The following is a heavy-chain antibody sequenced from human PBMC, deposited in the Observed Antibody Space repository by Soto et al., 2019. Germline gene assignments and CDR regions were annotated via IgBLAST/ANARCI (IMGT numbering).Heavy chain of an antibody. CDR2: FDPEDGET. V-gene: IGHV1-24*01. Sequence: ASVKVSCKVSGYTLTELSMHWVRQAPGKGLEWMGGFDPEDGETIYAQKFQGRVTMTEDTSTDTAYMELSSLRSEDTAVYYCATHYYDSSGHYQNWFDPWGQGTLVTVSS. D-gene: IGHD3-22*01. J-gene: IGHJ5*02. CDR1: GYTLTELS. CDR3: ATHYYDSSGHYQNWFDP.